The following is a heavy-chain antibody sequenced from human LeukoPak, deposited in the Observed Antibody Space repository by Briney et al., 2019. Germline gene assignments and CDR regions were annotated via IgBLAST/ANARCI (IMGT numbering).Heavy chain of an antibody. CDR2: ISSSSSYI. V-gene: IGHV3-21*01. J-gene: IGHJ4*02. CDR3: ARDENYYDSSGYQYGGDY. Sequence: GGSLRLSCAASGFTFSSYSMSWVRQAPGKGLEWVSSISSSSSYIYYADSVKGRFTISRDNAKNSLYLQMNSLRAEDTAVYYCARDENYYDSSGYQYGGDYWGQGTLVTVSS. CDR1: GFTFSSYS. D-gene: IGHD3-22*01.